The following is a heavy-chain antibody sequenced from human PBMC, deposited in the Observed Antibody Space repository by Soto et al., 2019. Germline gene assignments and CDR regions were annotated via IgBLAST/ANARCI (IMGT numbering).Heavy chain of an antibody. J-gene: IGHJ5*02. CDR3: ARVGSNYDFWSGYYNP. V-gene: IGHV4-34*01. Sequence: QVQLQQWGAGLLKPSETLSLTCAVYGGSFSGYYWSWIRQPPGKGLEGIGEIHHSGSTNYNPSLKSRVTISVDTSKNQFSLKLSSVTAADTAVYYCARVGSNYDFWSGYYNPWGQGTLVTVSS. CDR2: IHHSGST. CDR1: GGSFSGYY. D-gene: IGHD3-3*01.